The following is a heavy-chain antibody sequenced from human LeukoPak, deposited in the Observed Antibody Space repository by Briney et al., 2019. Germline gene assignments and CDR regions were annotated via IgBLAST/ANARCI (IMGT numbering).Heavy chain of an antibody. CDR2: INGDGSST. Sequence: GGSLRLSCAASGYTFRTYWMNWVRQAPGKGLVWVSRINGDGSSTAYAESVKGRFTISRDNAKKMLSLQMNSLRAGDTAVYFCARSPKRDYFDSWGQGTLVSVSS. V-gene: IGHV3-74*01. J-gene: IGHJ4*02. CDR3: ARSPKRDYFDS. CDR1: GYTFRTYW.